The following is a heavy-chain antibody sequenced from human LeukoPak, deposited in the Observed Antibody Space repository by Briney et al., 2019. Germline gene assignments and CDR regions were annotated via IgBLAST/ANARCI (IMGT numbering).Heavy chain of an antibody. CDR2: IYYSGSS. CDR1: GGSISSSSYY. J-gene: IGHJ4*02. Sequence: PSETLSLTCTVSGGSISSSSYYWGWIRQPPGKGLEWIGSIYYSGSSYYNPSLKSRVTISVHTSKNQFSLKLSSVTAADTAVYYCARHVDTATDYFDYWGQETLVTVPS. V-gene: IGHV4-39*01. D-gene: IGHD5-18*01. CDR3: ARHVDTATDYFDY.